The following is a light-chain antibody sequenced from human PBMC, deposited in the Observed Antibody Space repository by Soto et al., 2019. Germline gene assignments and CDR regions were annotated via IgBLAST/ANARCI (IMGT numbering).Light chain of an antibody. CDR3: ETWDSNTRV. Sequence: QPVLTQSSSASASLGSSVKLTCTLSIGHSSYIIAWHQQQPGKAPRYLMKLEGSGSYNKGSGVPDRFSGSSSGADRYLTISNLQFEDEADYYCETWDSNTRVFGTGTKLTVL. J-gene: IGLJ1*01. CDR2: LEGSGSY. CDR1: IGHSSYI. V-gene: IGLV4-60*02.